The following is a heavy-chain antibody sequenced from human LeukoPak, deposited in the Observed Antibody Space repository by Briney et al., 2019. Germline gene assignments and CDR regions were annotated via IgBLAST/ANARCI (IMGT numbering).Heavy chain of an antibody. CDR3: AELGITMIGGV. V-gene: IGHV3-21*01. J-gene: IGHJ6*04. CDR2: ISSGSSDL. Sequence: GGSLRLSCTASGFTFSSYTMNWVRRAPGKGLEWVSSISSGSSDLYYADSVKGRFTISRDNAKNSLYLQMNSLRAEDTAVYYCAELGITMIGGVWGKGTTVTISS. CDR1: GFTFSSYT. D-gene: IGHD3-10*02.